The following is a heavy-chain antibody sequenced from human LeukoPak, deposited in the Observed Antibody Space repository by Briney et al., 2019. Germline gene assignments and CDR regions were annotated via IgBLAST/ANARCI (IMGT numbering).Heavy chain of an antibody. CDR3: AKVNGYCSGGSCYSSGSYYYYGMDV. D-gene: IGHD2-15*01. V-gene: IGHV3-23*01. Sequence: GGSRRLSCVVSGFAFSSYDMSWVRQSPGKGGECVSDFIERGVITYCAPSVNVRCTISSDNSKNTMYLQMNSLRAEDTALYYCAKVNGYCSGGSCYSSGSYYYYGMDVCGKGTTVTVSS. CDR1: GFAFSSYD. J-gene: IGHJ6*04. CDR2: FIERGVIT.